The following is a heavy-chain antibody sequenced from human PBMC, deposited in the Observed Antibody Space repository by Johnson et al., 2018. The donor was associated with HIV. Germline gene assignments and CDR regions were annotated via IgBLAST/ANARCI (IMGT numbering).Heavy chain of an antibody. CDR2: VNQDGSAK. CDR1: GFTFSSYA. CDR3: VTADRGSA. V-gene: IGHV3-7*05. Sequence: EVQLVESGGGLIQPGRSLRLSCAASGFTFSSYAMHWVRQAPGKGLEYVANVNQDGSAKFYVDSVKGRFTISRDNAKNSLYLQMNSLRDEDTAVYYCVTADRGSAWGQGTTVTVSS. D-gene: IGHD1-26*01. J-gene: IGHJ3*01.